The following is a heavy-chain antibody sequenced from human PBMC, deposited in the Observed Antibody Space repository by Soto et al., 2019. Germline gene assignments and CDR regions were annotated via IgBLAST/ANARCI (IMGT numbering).Heavy chain of an antibody. CDR3: ARGIFGVVTPNYYYGMDV. CDR1: GGSFSGYY. CDR2: INHSGST. D-gene: IGHD3-3*01. J-gene: IGHJ6*02. V-gene: IGHV4-34*01. Sequence: SETLSLTCAVYGGSFSGYYWSWIRQPPGKGLEWIGEINHSGSTNYNPSLKSRVTISVDTSKNQFSLKLSSVTAADTAVYYCARGIFGVVTPNYYYGMDVWGQGTTVTVSS.